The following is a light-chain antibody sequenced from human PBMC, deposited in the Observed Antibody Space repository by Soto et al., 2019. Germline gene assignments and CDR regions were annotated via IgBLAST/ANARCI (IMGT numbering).Light chain of an antibody. V-gene: IGKV1-5*01. Sequence: DIQMTQSPSTLSASVGDRVTITCRASQSISSWLAWYQQKPGKAPKLLIYDASSLESGVPSRFSGSGSGTELTLTISSLQPDDFATYYCQQLWTFGQGTKVDIK. J-gene: IGKJ1*01. CDR1: QSISSW. CDR3: QQLWT. CDR2: DAS.